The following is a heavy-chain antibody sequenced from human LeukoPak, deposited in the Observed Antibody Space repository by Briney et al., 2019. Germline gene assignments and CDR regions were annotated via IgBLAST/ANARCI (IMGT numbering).Heavy chain of an antibody. V-gene: IGHV4-61*02. CDR3: ARDGPLLYDILTGYYAGDYYYYMDV. CDR2: IYTSGST. D-gene: IGHD3-9*01. Sequence: PSETLSLTCTVSGGSISSGSYYWRWIRQPAGKGLEWIGRIYTSGSTNYNPSLKSRVTISVDTSKNQFSLKLSSVTAADTAVYYCARDGPLLYDILTGYYAGDYYYYMDVWGKGTTVTVSS. J-gene: IGHJ6*03. CDR1: GGSISSGSYY.